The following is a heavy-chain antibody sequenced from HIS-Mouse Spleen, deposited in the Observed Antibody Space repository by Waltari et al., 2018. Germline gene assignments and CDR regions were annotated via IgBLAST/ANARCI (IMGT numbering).Heavy chain of an antibody. CDR3: ARDHGWPYWYFDL. D-gene: IGHD6-19*01. V-gene: IGHV1-2*02. Sequence: QVQLVQSGAEVKKPGASVKVSCKASGYTFTGYYMHWVRQAPGQGLEWRGWINPDSGGTNYAQKLQGRVTMTRDTSISTAYMELSRLRSDDTAVYYCARDHGWPYWYFDLWGRGTLVTVSS. J-gene: IGHJ2*01. CDR2: INPDSGGT. CDR1: GYTFTGYY.